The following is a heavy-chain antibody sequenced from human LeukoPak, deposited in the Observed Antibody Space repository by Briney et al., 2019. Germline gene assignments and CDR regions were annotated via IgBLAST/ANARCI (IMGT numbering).Heavy chain of an antibody. CDR2: ISYDGSNK. Sequence: GGSLRLSCAASGFTFSSYAMHWVRQAPGKGLEWVAVISYDGSNKYYADSVKGRFTISRDNSKNTLYLQMNSLRAEDTAVYYCAKDQDGVVVVLLKDAFDIWGQGTMVTVSS. D-gene: IGHD2-2*01. J-gene: IGHJ3*02. CDR1: GFTFSSYA. CDR3: AKDQDGVVVVLLKDAFDI. V-gene: IGHV3-30-3*01.